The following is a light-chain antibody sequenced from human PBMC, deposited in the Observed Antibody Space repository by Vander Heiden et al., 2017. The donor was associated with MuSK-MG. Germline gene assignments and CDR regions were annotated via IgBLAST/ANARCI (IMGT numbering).Light chain of an antibody. J-gene: IGLJ1*01. CDR2: QEN. V-gene: IGLV3-1*01. CDR1: KLGNKY. Sequence: SYELTQPPSVSVSPGQTASITCSGDKLGNKYAYWYQQKPGQSPVLVIYQENKRPSGIPERFSGSNSGNTATLTISGTQAMDEADYYCQAWDSITGVFGTGTKVTVL. CDR3: QAWDSITGV.